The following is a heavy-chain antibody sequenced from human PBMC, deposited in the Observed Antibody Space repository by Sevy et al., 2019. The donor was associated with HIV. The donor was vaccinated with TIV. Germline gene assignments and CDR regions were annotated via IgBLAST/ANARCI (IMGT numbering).Heavy chain of an antibody. CDR1: GFTFSSYG. V-gene: IGHV3-33*01. CDR2: IWYAGSNK. CDR3: ARCKANLPGYYYGIDV. J-gene: IGHJ6*02. Sequence: GGSLRLSCEVFGFTFSSYGMHWVRQAPGKGLEWVAVIWYAGSNKYYAYSVKGRFTISRDNTKNTLNLQMNSLRAEDTAVYYGARCKANLPGYYYGIDVWGQGTTVTVSS.